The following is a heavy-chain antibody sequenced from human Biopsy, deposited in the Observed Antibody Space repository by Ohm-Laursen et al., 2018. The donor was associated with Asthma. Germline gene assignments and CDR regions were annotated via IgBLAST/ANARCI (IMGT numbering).Heavy chain of an antibody. CDR1: GGSVSSGSHY. V-gene: IGHV4-61*01. J-gene: IGHJ4*02. Sequence: SETLSLTCTVSGGSVSSGSHYWSWIRQPPGKGLEWIGYISYSGSTNYNPSLKSRVTISVDTSKNQFSLKLSSVTAADTAVYYCARDFVDSAMDYFDYWCQGTLVTVSS. CDR3: ARDFVDSAMDYFDY. CDR2: ISYSGST. D-gene: IGHD5-18*01.